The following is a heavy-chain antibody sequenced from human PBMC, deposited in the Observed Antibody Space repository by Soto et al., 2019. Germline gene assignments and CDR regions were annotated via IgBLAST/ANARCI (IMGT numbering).Heavy chain of an antibody. Sequence: HPGGSLRLSCAASGFTFSSYAMSWVRQAPGKGLEWVSSIGDSGHSTYNADSVNGRFTISRDNSKNTLYLQMNSMRAEDTAVYYCATNGVFWSGYLVQWGLGTLVNVFS. J-gene: IGHJ4*02. CDR3: ATNGVFWSGYLVQ. CDR2: IGDSGHST. CDR1: GFTFSSYA. D-gene: IGHD3-3*01. V-gene: IGHV3-23*01.